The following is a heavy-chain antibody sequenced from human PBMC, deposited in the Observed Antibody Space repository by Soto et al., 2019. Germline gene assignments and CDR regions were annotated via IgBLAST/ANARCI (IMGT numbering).Heavy chain of an antibody. V-gene: IGHV4-39*01. J-gene: IGHJ1*01. CDR1: GGSISSSSYY. D-gene: IGHD5-12*01. Sequence: PSETLSLTCIVSGGSISSSSYYWGWIRQPPGKGLEWIGSIYYSGSIYYNPSLKSRVTISVDTSKNQFSLKLSSVTAADTAVYHCARPAEMATINAFQHWGQGTLVTVSS. CDR3: ARPAEMATINAFQH. CDR2: IYYSGSI.